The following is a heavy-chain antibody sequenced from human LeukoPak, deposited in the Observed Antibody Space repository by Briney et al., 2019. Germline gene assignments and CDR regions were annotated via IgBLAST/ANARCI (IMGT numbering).Heavy chain of an antibody. J-gene: IGHJ5*02. Sequence: SETLSLTCTVSGGSISSYYWSWIRQPPGKGLEWIGYIYYSGSTNYNPSLKSRVTISVGTSKNQFSLKLSPVTAADTAVYYCARGRGYCSGGSCYLRFDPWGQGTLVTVSS. CDR2: IYYSGST. D-gene: IGHD2-15*01. CDR1: GGSISSYY. CDR3: ARGRGYCSGGSCYLRFDP. V-gene: IGHV4-59*01.